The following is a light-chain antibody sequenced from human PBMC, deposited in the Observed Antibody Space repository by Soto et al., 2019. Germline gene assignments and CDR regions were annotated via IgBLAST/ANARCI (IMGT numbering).Light chain of an antibody. CDR1: SSDVGGYNY. J-gene: IGLJ2*01. CDR3: SSYTSSSTLGV. CDR2: DVS. V-gene: IGLV2-14*01. Sequence: QSALTQPASVSGSPGQSITISCTGTSSDVGGYNYDSWYQQHPGKAPQLMIYDVSNRPSGVSNRFSGSKSGNTASLTISGLQAEDEADYYCSSYTSSSTLGVFGGGTKLTVL.